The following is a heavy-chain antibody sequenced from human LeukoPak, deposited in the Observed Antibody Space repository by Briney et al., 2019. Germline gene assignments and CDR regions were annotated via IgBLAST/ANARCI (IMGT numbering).Heavy chain of an antibody. Sequence: GGSLRLSCAASGFTFGTYAMSWVRQAPGKGLEWVSLIYSGGPTSYAESVKDRFTISRDTAQNTLFLQMNSLRAEDTAVYYCATVVGASPDYFDNWGQGTLVTASP. V-gene: IGHV3-53*01. D-gene: IGHD3-10*01. CDR2: IYSGGPT. CDR3: ATVVGASPDYFDN. CDR1: GFTFGTYA. J-gene: IGHJ4*02.